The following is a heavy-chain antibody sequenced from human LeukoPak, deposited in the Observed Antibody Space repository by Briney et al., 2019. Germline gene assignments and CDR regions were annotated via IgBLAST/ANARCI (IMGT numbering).Heavy chain of an antibody. J-gene: IGHJ6*03. CDR1: GFTFSSYW. V-gene: IGHV3-7*01. D-gene: IGHD2/OR15-2a*01. CDR2: IKQDGSEK. CDR3: ARDASPNSIHYYYMDV. Sequence: PGGSLRLSCAASGFTFSSYWMSWVRQAPGKGLEWVANIKQDGSEKYYVDSAKGRFTISRDNAKNSLYLQMNSLRAEDTAVYYCARDASPNSIHYYYMDVWGKGTTVTVSS.